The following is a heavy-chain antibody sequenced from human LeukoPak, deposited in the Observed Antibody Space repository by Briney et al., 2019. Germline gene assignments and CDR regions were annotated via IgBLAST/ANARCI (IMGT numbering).Heavy chain of an antibody. V-gene: IGHV4-59*01. CDR3: AGTVITFGGVIVPLFY. Sequence: PSETLSLTYTVSGGSFSTYYWSWIRQPPGRGLEWVGYIYYSGSTNYNPSLRSRVTISVDASKNQFSLKLSSVSAADTAVYFCAGTVITFGGVIVPLFYWGQGTLVTVSS. CDR1: GGSFSTYY. CDR2: IYYSGST. D-gene: IGHD3-16*02. J-gene: IGHJ4*02.